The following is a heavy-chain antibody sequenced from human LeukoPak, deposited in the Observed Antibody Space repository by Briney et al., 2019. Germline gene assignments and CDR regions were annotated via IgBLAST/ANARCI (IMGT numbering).Heavy chain of an antibody. J-gene: IGHJ4*02. CDR2: IKSKTDGGTT. V-gene: IGHV3-15*01. CDR1: GFTFSNAW. CDR3: TTSGSGSYYMIQFDY. Sequence: PGGSLRLSCAASGFTFSNAWMSWVRQAPGKGLEWVGRIKSKTDGGTTDYAAPVKGRFTISRDDSKNTLYLQMNSLETEDTAVYYCTTSGSGSYYMIQFDYWGQGTLVTVSS. D-gene: IGHD3-10*01.